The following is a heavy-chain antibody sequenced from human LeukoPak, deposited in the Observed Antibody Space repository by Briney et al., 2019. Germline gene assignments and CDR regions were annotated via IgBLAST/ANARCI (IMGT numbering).Heavy chain of an antibody. CDR3: ARGNCGVGCPMSNWFDP. V-gene: IGHV4-61*02. Sequence: SETLSLTCSVSGDSDIRSDYYWSWIRQPAGKGLEWIGRIYLNGNAKYNPSLESRVTISMDTSKNQFSLNLDSVTAADSAVYFCARGNCGVGCPMSNWFDPWGQGILVTVSS. J-gene: IGHJ5*02. D-gene: IGHD2-21*02. CDR2: IYLNGNA. CDR1: GDSDIRSDYY.